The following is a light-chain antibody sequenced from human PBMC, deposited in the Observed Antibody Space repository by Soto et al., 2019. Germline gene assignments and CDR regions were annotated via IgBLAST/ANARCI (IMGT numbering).Light chain of an antibody. CDR2: DDR. Sequence: SYELTQPPPGSVAPAHTARITCGGNNIRSKILHWYQQKPGQAPVLVVYDDRDRPSGIPERCSGSNSGNTATLTISSVEAGDEADYFCQVWDSSSDSYVFGTGTKV. CDR1: NIRSKI. V-gene: IGLV3-21*02. CDR3: QVWDSSSDSYV. J-gene: IGLJ1*01.